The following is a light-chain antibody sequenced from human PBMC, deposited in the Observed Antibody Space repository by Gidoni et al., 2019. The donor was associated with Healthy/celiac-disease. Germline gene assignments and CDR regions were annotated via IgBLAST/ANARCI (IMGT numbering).Light chain of an antibody. CDR2: DVS. J-gene: IGLJ1*01. Sequence: QSALPQPASVSGSPGQSNTISCTGTSSDVGGYNYVSWYQQHPGKAHKLLIYDVSNRPSGVSNRFSDSKSGNTASLTISGLQAEDEADYYCSSYTSSSTLKVFGTGTKVTVL. CDR1: SSDVGGYNY. CDR3: SSYTSSSTLKV. V-gene: IGLV2-14*01.